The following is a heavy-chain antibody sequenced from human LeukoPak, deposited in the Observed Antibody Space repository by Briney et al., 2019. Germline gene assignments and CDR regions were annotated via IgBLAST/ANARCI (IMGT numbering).Heavy chain of an antibody. D-gene: IGHD6-19*01. CDR1: RFSFSLYN. V-gene: IGHV3-48*01. CDR2: ISSTGSRI. Sequence: PGGSLRLSCAASRFSFSLYNMNWVRQAPGKGLEWVSYISSTGSRIYYADSVKGRFTISRDNAKNLLYLQMNSLRAEDTAVYYCAREPASIAVAGTVDYWGQGTLVTVS. CDR3: AREPASIAVAGTVDY. J-gene: IGHJ4*02.